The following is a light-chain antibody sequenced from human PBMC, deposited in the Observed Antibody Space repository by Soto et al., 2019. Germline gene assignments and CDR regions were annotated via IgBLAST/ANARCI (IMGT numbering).Light chain of an antibody. Sequence: ERVRTQSPATLSVSPGERATLSCRASQSVSSNLAWYQQKPGQAPRFLIYGASTRATGIPARFSGSGSGTEFTLTISSLQSEDFAVYYCQQYDNWPLTFGGGTKVDIK. CDR1: QSVSSN. V-gene: IGKV3-15*01. J-gene: IGKJ4*01. CDR2: GAS. CDR3: QQYDNWPLT.